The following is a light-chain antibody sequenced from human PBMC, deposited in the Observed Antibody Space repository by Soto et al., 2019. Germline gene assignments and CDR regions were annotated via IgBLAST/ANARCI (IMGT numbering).Light chain of an antibody. J-gene: IGKJ2*01. CDR2: AAS. CDR3: QQQGT. V-gene: IGKV3-20*01. Sequence: IVLTQSPGTLSLSPGERDTLSCRASEFLSSSYLVWYQQKPGQAPRLLIYAASRRATGIPDRFSGSGSATEYTLTINTLEPEDFAVYYCQQQGTFGQGTKLEIK. CDR1: EFLSSSY.